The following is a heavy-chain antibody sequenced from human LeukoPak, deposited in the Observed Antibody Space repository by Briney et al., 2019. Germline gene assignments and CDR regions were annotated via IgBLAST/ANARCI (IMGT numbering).Heavy chain of an antibody. D-gene: IGHD3-22*01. V-gene: IGHV3-23*01. CDR2: ISDTGSST. CDR3: ARGWGGIDSSGYPFDY. Sequence: GGSLRLSCAASGFTFSSYGMSWVRQAPGKGLEWLSSISDTGSSTYYADSVKGRFTISRDNSRNTLVLQMNSLRADDTAVYYCARGWGGIDSSGYPFDYWGQGTLVTVSS. CDR1: GFTFSSYG. J-gene: IGHJ4*02.